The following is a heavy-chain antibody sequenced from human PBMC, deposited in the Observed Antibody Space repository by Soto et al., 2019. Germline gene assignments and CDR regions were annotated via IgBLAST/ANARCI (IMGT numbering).Heavy chain of an antibody. D-gene: IGHD6-19*01. CDR1: GFTFRSYA. J-gene: IGHJ4*02. Sequence: GGSLRLSCAASGFTFRSYAMSWVRQAPGKGLEWVSAISDSGSNTYYADSVKGRFTTSRDNSKNTLYLQMNSLRAEDTAVYYCAKGIRSGWYGVDYWGQGTLVTVSS. CDR3: AKGIRSGWYGVDY. V-gene: IGHV3-23*01. CDR2: ISDSGSNT.